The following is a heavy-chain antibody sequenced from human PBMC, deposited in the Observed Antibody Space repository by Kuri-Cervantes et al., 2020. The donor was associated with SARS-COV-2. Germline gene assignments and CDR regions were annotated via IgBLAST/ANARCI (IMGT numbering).Heavy chain of an antibody. CDR3: ARGLVSSYNWFDP. D-gene: IGHD6-13*01. J-gene: IGHJ5*02. Sequence: SETLSLTCTVSGGSISRHYWSWIRQPPGKGLEWIGYIYYSGSTYYNPSLKSRVTISVDTPKNQFSLKLSSVTAADTAVYYCARGLVSSYNWFDPWGQGTLVTVSS. V-gene: IGHV4-59*08. CDR1: GGSISRHY. CDR2: IYYSGST.